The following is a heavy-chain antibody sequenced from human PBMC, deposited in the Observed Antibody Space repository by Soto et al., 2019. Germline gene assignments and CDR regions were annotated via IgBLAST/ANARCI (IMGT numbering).Heavy chain of an antibody. CDR3: ARAAGITIFGVVIPYYFDY. CDR1: GGSISSGGYY. D-gene: IGHD3-3*01. V-gene: IGHV4-31*01. Sequence: QVQLQESGPGLVKPSQTLSLTCTVSGGSISSGGYYWSWIRQHPGKGLEWIGYIYYSGSNYYNPSIKSLVTISGDTSKNQSSLEMSSVTAADTAVYYCARAAGITIFGVVIPYYFDYWGQGTLVTVSS. J-gene: IGHJ4*02. CDR2: IYYSGSN.